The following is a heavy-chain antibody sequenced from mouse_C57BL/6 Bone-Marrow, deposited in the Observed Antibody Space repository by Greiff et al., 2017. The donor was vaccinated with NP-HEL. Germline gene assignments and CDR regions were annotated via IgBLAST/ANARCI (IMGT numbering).Heavy chain of an antibody. Sequence: EVMLVESGGGLVKPGGSLKLSCAASGFTFSDYGMHWVRQAPEKGLEWVAYISSGSSTIYYADTVKGRFTIPRDNAKNTLFLQMTSLRSEDTAMYYCARQLGRGYAMDYWGQGTSVTVSS. D-gene: IGHD4-1*02. CDR1: GFTFSDYG. CDR2: ISSGSSTI. V-gene: IGHV5-17*01. J-gene: IGHJ4*01. CDR3: ARQLGRGYAMDY.